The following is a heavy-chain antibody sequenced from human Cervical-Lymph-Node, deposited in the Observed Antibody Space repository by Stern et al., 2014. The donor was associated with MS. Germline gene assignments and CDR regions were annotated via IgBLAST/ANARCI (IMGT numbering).Heavy chain of an antibody. CDR3: ATRGTLYYYDSSGYQASHAFDI. CDR2: ISSSGSTI. V-gene: IGHV3-11*01. J-gene: IGHJ3*02. CDR1: GFTFSDYY. Sequence: QVQLVESGGGLVKPGGSLRLSCAASGFTFSDYYMSWIRQAPGKGLEWVSYISSSGSTIYYADSVKGRFTISRDNAKNSLYLQMNSLRAEDTAVYYCATRGTLYYYDSSGYQASHAFDIWSQGTMVTVSS. D-gene: IGHD3-22*01.